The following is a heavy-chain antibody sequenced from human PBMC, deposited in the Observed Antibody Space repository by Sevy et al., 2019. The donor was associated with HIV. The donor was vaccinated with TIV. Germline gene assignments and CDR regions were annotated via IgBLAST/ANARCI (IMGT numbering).Heavy chain of an antibody. CDR2: INRDGSGK. CDR1: GFIFSDYW. D-gene: IGHD2-21*01. CDR3: ARGGGGIVVPSDPGR. Sequence: GGSLRLSCAASGFIFSDYWMTWVRQSPGKGLEWVANINRDGSGKYYVDSVKGRFTIYRDNPKNSLYLQMNGLRVEDTSVYYCARGGGGIVVPSDPGRRGQGILVTVSS. J-gene: IGHJ4*02. V-gene: IGHV3-7*01.